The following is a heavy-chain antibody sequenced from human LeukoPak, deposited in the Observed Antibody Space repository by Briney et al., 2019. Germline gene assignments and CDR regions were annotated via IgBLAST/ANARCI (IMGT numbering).Heavy chain of an antibody. CDR2: IYYSGST. V-gene: IGHV4-59*01. Sequence: MTSETLSLTCTVSGGSISSYYWSWIRQPPGKGLEWIGYIYYSGSTNYNPSLKSRVTISVDTSKNQFSLKLSSVTAADTAVYYCARGVMVVDFDYWGQGTLVTVSS. J-gene: IGHJ4*02. CDR1: GGSISSYY. CDR3: ARGVMVVDFDY. D-gene: IGHD2-15*01.